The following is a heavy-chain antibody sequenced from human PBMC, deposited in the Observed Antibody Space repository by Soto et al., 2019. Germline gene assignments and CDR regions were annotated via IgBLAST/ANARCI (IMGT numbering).Heavy chain of an antibody. CDR1: GFTFSTYS. V-gene: IGHV3-23*01. CDR2: IYGNGGGT. Sequence: GGSLRLSCAGSGFTFSTYSMNWVRQAPGKGLEWVSGIYGNGGGTFYADSVKGRFTISRDNSKNTLYLQMNSLRAEDTAVYYCAQDARVEGYCDFDSRGQGTLVTVS. CDR3: AQDARVEGYCDFDS. D-gene: IGHD4-17*01. J-gene: IGHJ5*01.